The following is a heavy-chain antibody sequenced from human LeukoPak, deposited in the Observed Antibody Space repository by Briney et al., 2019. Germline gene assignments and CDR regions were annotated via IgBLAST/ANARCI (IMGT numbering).Heavy chain of an antibody. D-gene: IGHD6-19*01. CDR3: ARDSAVAGYFDI. Sequence: QAGGSLRLSCAASRFTFNSYAMSWVRQAPGKGLEWVSAISGSGGSTYYADSVKGRFTISRDNSKNTLYLQMNSLRAEDTAVYYCARDSAVAGYFDIWGQGTMVTVSS. V-gene: IGHV3-23*01. CDR2: ISGSGGST. CDR1: RFTFNSYA. J-gene: IGHJ3*02.